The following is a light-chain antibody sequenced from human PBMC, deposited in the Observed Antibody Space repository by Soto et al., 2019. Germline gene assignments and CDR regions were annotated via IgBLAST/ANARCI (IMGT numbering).Light chain of an antibody. V-gene: IGKV3-15*01. J-gene: IGKJ1*01. Sequence: EIVMTQSPATLSVSPGERANLSCRASQSVSNNLAWYQHKPGQAPSLLIYGASISATGIPARFSGSGSGTEFTLIISSLQSVDFAVYYCQQYNNWPPWTCGQGTKVEIK. CDR2: GAS. CDR1: QSVSNN. CDR3: QQYNNWPPWT.